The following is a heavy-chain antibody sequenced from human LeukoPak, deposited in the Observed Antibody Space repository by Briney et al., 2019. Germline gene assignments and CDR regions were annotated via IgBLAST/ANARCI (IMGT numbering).Heavy chain of an antibody. CDR2: ISGSGGST. CDR1: GFTFSSYA. CDR3: AKDSPITMVRGATIHNFDY. D-gene: IGHD3-10*01. J-gene: IGHJ4*02. V-gene: IGHV3-23*01. Sequence: GGSLRLSCAASGFTFSSYAMSWVRQAPGKGLEWVSAISGSGGSTYYADSVRGRFTISRDNSKNTRYLQMNSLRAEDTAVYYCAKDSPITMVRGATIHNFDYWGQGTLVTVSS.